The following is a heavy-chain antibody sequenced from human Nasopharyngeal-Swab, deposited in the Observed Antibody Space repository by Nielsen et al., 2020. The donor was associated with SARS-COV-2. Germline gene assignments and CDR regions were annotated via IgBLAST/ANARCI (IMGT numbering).Heavy chain of an antibody. Sequence: GESLKISCAASGFTFSTYWMHWVRQAPGEGLVWVSRINSDGSSTRYADSVKGRFTISRDNAKNTLYLQMNSLRAEDTAMYYYTRDPDDYGSGSFYNWGQGTMVTVSS. J-gene: IGHJ3*02. D-gene: IGHD3-10*01. V-gene: IGHV3-74*01. CDR3: TRDPDDYGSGSFYN. CDR2: INSDGSST. CDR1: GFTFSTYW.